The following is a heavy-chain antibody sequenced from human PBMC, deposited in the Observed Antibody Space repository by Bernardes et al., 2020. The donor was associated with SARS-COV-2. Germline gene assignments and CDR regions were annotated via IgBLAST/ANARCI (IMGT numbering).Heavy chain of an antibody. CDR2: IYYSGST. Sequence: SETLSLTCTVSGGSISSGGYYWSWIRQHPGKGLEWIGYIYYSGSTYYNPFLKSRVTISVDTSKNQFSLKLSSVTAADTAVYYCARAPKQRITIFGVVGWFDPWGQGTLVTVSS. CDR3: ARAPKQRITIFGVVGWFDP. J-gene: IGHJ5*02. D-gene: IGHD3-3*01. CDR1: GGSISSGGYY. V-gene: IGHV4-31*03.